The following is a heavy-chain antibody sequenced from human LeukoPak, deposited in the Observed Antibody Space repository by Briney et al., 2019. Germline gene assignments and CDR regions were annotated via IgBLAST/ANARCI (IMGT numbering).Heavy chain of an antibody. D-gene: IGHD2-15*01. Sequence: PGGSLRLSCAASGFTFSSYEMNWVRQAPGKGLEWVSYISSSGSTIYYADSMKGRFTISRDNAKNSLYLQMNSLRAEDTAIYYCAKNGDRGAYCSGGSCYPYYYYNMDVWGKGTTVTISS. V-gene: IGHV3-48*03. J-gene: IGHJ6*03. CDR2: ISSSGSTI. CDR1: GFTFSSYE. CDR3: AKNGDRGAYCSGGSCYPYYYYNMDV.